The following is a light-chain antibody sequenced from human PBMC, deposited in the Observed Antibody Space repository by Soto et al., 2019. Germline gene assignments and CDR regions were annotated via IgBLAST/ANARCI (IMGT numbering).Light chain of an antibody. V-gene: IGKV3D-20*02. J-gene: IGKJ1*01. CDR2: EAS. Sequence: EIVMTHSPATLSLSPGERATLSCRASQSVSSSSLAWYQQNPGQAPRLLIYEASSRATGIPDRFSGSGSGTDFTLTISRLEPEDFAVYYSQQHSTFGQGTKL. CDR3: QQHST. CDR1: QSVSSSS.